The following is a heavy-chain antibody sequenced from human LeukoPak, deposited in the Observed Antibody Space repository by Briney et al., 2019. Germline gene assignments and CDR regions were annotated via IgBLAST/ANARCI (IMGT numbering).Heavy chain of an antibody. V-gene: IGHV4-30-4*02. Sequence: SETQSLTCTVSGGSISRDDHYWTWIRQPPGKGLEWIGYIYYSGSTYYNPSLKSRVTISVDTSKNQFSLKLSSVTAADTAVYYCARGVPLSFDYWGQGTLVTVSS. CDR1: GGSISRDDHY. J-gene: IGHJ4*02. CDR2: IYYSGST. CDR3: ARGVPLSFDY. D-gene: IGHD3-10*02.